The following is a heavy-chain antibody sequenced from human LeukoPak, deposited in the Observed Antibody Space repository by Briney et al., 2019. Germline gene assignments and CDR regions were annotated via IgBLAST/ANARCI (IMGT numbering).Heavy chain of an antibody. Sequence: GGSLRLSCAASGFTFDDYGMSWVRQAPGKGLEWVSGINWNGGSTGYADSVKGRFTISRDDSKNTAYLQMNSLKTEDTAVYYCTRLRTSSGDYLLRDAFDIWGQGTMVTVSS. CDR1: GFTFDDYG. D-gene: IGHD4-17*01. CDR3: TRLRTSSGDYLLRDAFDI. CDR2: INWNGGST. J-gene: IGHJ3*02. V-gene: IGHV3-20*04.